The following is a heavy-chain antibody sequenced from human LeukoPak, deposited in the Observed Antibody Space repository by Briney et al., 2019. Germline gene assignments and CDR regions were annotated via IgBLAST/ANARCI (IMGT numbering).Heavy chain of an antibody. CDR3: ARDLLRFGEPSGDY. CDR1: GYSISSGYY. Sequence: SETLSLTCTVSGYSISSGYYWGWIRQPPGKGLEWIGSIYHSGSTYYNPSLESRVTISVDTSKNQFSLKLSSVTAADTAVYYCARDLLRFGEPSGDYWGQGTLVTVSS. D-gene: IGHD3-10*01. CDR2: IYHSGST. V-gene: IGHV4-38-2*02. J-gene: IGHJ4*02.